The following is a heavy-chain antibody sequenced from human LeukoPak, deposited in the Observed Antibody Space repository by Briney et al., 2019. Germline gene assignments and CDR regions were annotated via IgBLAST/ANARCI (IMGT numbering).Heavy chain of an antibody. J-gene: IGHJ4*02. Sequence: SETLSLTCGVYGGSFSGYYWSWIRQSPGKGLEWIGEINHSGSINYNPSLKSRVTISVDTSKNRFSLKLSSVTAADTAVYYCARNSPDWLAYYWGQGTLVTVSS. V-gene: IGHV4-34*01. CDR2: INHSGSI. CDR3: ARNSPDWLAYY. CDR1: GGSFSGYY. D-gene: IGHD3-9*01.